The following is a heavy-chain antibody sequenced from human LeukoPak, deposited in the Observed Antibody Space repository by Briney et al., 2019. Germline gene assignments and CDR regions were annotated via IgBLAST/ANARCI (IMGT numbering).Heavy chain of an antibody. J-gene: IGHJ5*02. CDR1: GGSISSSSYY. CDR2: IYYSGST. CDR3: ARAPDGNWFDP. D-gene: IGHD5-24*01. Sequence: SETLSLTCTVSGGSISSSSYYWGWIRQPPGKGLEWIGSIYYSGSTYYNPSLKSRVTISVDTSKNQFSLKLSSVTAADTAVYYCARAPDGNWFDPGAREPWSPSPQ. V-gene: IGHV4-39*07.